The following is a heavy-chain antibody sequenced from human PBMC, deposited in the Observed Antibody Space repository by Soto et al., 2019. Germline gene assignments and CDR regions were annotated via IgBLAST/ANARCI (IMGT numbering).Heavy chain of an antibody. V-gene: IGHV3-66*01. CDR2: IYSGGST. J-gene: IGHJ3*02. CDR1: GFTFSDYA. CDR3: ARVVAATSGAFDI. D-gene: IGHD2-15*01. Sequence: EAQLVESGGGLVQPGGSLRLSCAASGFTFSDYAMSWVRQAPGKGLEWVSGIYSGGSTYYADSVKGRFTISRDNSKNTLYLQMNSLRAEDTAVYYCARVVAATSGAFDIWGQGTMVTVSS.